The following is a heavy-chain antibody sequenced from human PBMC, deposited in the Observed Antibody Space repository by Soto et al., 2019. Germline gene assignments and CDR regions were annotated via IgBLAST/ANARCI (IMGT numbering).Heavy chain of an antibody. CDR1: GDSITSGGYY. V-gene: IGHV4-31*03. Sequence: SETLSLTCNVSGDSITSGGYYWSWIRQQPGKGLEWIGYVYHSGSTYYNPSLKSRITMSLDTSKNQFSLKLSSVTVADTAVYYCAREGNLGRWIQPLDSWGQGTLVTVSS. CDR2: VYHSGST. J-gene: IGHJ4*02. D-gene: IGHD2-2*03. CDR3: AREGNLGRWIQPLDS.